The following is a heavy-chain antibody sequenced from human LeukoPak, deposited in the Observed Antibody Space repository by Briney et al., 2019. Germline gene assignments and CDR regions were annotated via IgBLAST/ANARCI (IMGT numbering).Heavy chain of an antibody. CDR2: IYYSGST. CDR3: ARGSFERLESDWGYYFDY. Sequence: SETLSLTCTVSGGSISSGGYYWSWIRQHPGKGLEWIGYIYYSGSTYYNPSLKSRVTISVDTSKNQFSLKLSSVTAADTAVYYCARGSFERLESDWGYYFDYWGQGTLVTVSS. V-gene: IGHV4-31*03. J-gene: IGHJ4*02. D-gene: IGHD2-21*01. CDR1: GGSISSGGYY.